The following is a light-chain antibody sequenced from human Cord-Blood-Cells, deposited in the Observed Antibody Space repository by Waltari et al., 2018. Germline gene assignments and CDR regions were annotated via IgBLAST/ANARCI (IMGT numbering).Light chain of an antibody. J-gene: IGKJ4*01. CDR3: QQYYSTPLT. CDR2: WAS. V-gene: IGKV4-1*01. Sequence: DIVMTQSPDSLAVSLGERATIHCKSSPSVLYSSNNKNYLAWYQQKPGQPPKLHIYWASTRESGVPDRFSGSGSGRDFTLTISSMQAEDVAVYYCQQYYSTPLTFGVGTKVEIK. CDR1: PSVLYSSNNKNY.